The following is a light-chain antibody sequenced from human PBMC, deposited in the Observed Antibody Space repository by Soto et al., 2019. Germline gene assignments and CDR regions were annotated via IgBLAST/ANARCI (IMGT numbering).Light chain of an antibody. V-gene: IGKV3-15*01. Sequence: ILMTQSPATLAVSPGDTATLSCRASQSLGGNLALYRQEPGRAPRLLIFRASSRAKGVPARFSASGSGTEFTLTIRGLQSEDFEVYSGHQYGNWLPWTFRPGTKV. CDR3: HQYGNWLPWT. CDR1: QSLGGN. J-gene: IGKJ1*01. CDR2: RAS.